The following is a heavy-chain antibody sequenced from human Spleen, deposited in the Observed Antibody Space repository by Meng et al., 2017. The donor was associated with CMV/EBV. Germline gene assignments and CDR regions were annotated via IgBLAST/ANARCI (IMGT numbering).Heavy chain of an antibody. D-gene: IGHD3-22*01. CDR1: GFTFSSYE. J-gene: IGHJ4*02. CDR3: ASFYDSSGYYYVGWDY. V-gene: IGHV3-48*03. CDR2: ISSSGSTI. Sequence: GGSLRLSCAASGFTFSSYEMNWVRQAPGKGLEWVSYISSSGSTIYYADSVKGRFTISRDNAKNSLYLQMNSLRAEDTAVYYCASFYDSSGYYYVGWDYWGQGTLVTVS.